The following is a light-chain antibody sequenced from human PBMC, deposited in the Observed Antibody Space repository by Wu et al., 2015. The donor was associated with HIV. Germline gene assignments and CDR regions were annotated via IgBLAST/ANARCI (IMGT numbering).Light chain of an antibody. Sequence: EIVMTQSPATLSLSPGERATLSCRASQSINSNSLAWYQQKPGQAPRLLIYAASDRATDIPDRFSGSGSGTDFTLTINRVEPEDFAVYYCQQYSSSAITFGGGTKVEIK. V-gene: IGKV3-20*01. CDR1: QSINSNS. CDR3: QQYSSSAIT. J-gene: IGKJ4*01. CDR2: AAS.